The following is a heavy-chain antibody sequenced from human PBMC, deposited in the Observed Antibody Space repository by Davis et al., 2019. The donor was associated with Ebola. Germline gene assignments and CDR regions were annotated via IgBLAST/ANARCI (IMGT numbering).Heavy chain of an antibody. Sequence: ASVKVSCKASGYTFTSYYMHWVRQAPGQGLEWMGIINPSGGSTSYAQKFQGRVTMTRDTSTSTVYMELSSLRSEDTAVYYCAREGSRNDYYYGMDVWGQGTTVTVSS. J-gene: IGHJ6*02. CDR1: GYTFTSYY. V-gene: IGHV1-46*01. CDR2: INPSGGST. D-gene: IGHD6-13*01. CDR3: AREGSRNDYYYGMDV.